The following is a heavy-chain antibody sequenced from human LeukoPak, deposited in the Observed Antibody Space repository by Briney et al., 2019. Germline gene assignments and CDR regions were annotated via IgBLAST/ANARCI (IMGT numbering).Heavy chain of an antibody. Sequence: SETLSLTCTVSGGSISSSSYYWSWIRQPPGKGLEWIGEINHSGSTNYNPSLKSRVTISVDTSKNQFSLKLSSVTAADTAVYYCARGRRIQLWFTTTGQLFAVDYWGQGTLVTVSS. V-gene: IGHV4-39*07. D-gene: IGHD5-18*01. CDR3: ARGRRIQLWFTTTGQLFAVDY. CDR1: GGSISSSSYY. CDR2: INHSGST. J-gene: IGHJ4*02.